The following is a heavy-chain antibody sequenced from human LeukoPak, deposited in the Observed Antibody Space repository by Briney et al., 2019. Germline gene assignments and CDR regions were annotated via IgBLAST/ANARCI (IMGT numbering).Heavy chain of an antibody. CDR3: VSIDLDS. D-gene: IGHD3-16*02. CDR1: GYTLTELS. Sequence: GPVKVSCKVSGYTLTELSIHWVRQAPGKGLEWMGDEDGGPIYAQKFQGRVTMTEDTSTDTAYMDVSSLRSEDTAVYYCVSIDLDSWGQGTLVTVSS. V-gene: IGHV1-24*01. CDR2: EDGGP. J-gene: IGHJ4*02.